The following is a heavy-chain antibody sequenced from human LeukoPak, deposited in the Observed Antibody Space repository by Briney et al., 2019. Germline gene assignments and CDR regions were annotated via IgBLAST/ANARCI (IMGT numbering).Heavy chain of an antibody. CDR3: ARSGYASGSSFPYYYYYYMDV. Sequence: SQTLSLTCAISGDSVSSNSAAWNWIRQSPSRGLEWLGRTYYRSKWYNDYAVSVKSRITINPDTSKNQFSLQLNSVTPEDTAVYYCARSGYASGSSFPYYYYYYMDVWGKGATVTISS. CDR2: TYYRSKWYN. D-gene: IGHD3-10*01. V-gene: IGHV6-1*01. CDR1: GDSVSSNSAA. J-gene: IGHJ6*03.